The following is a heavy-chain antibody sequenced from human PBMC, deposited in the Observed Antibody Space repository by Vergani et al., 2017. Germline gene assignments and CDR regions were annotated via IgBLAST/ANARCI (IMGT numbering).Heavy chain of an antibody. Sequence: QVQLQESGPGLVKPSETLSLTCTVSGGSVSSYYWSWIRQPAGKGLEWIGRIYTSGSTNYNPSLKSRVTMSVDTSKNQFSLKLSSVTAADTAVYYCARVNTQQRHYGMDVWGQGTTVTVSS. CDR1: GGSVSSYY. D-gene: IGHD6-13*01. V-gene: IGHV4-4*07. CDR2: IYTSGST. J-gene: IGHJ6*02. CDR3: ARVNTQQRHYGMDV.